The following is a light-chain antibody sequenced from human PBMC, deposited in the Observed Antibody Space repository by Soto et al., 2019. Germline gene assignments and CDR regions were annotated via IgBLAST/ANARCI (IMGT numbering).Light chain of an antibody. CDR3: SSYASNNTFYV. J-gene: IGLJ1*01. Sequence: QSVLTQPASVSGSPGQSITISCTGSSSDVGGYNYVSWYQQHPGQAPKLMIYEVTHRPSGVSIRFSGSKSGSTASLTIFGLQAEDEADYYCSSYASNNTFYVFGTGTKLTVL. CDR1: SSDVGGYNY. CDR2: EVT. V-gene: IGLV2-14*01.